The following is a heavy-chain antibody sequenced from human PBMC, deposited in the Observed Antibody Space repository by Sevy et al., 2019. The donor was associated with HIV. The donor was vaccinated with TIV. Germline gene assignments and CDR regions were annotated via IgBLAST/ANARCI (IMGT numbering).Heavy chain of an antibody. J-gene: IGHJ4*02. CDR3: ARDGDYGDYRTFDY. V-gene: IGHV3-33*01. CDR1: GFTFSSYG. Sequence: GGSLRLSCAASGFTFSSYGMHWVRQAPGKGLEWVAVIWYDGSNKCYADSVKGRFTISRDNSKNTLYLQMNSLRAEDTAVYYCARDGDYGDYRTFDYWGQGTLVTVSS. D-gene: IGHD4-17*01. CDR2: IWYDGSNK.